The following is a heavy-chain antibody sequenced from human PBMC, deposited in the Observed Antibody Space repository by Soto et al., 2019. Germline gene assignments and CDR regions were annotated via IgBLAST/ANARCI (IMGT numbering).Heavy chain of an antibody. J-gene: IGHJ6*02. V-gene: IGHV3-53*02. Sequence: EVQLVETGGGLIQPGGSLRLSCAASGFTVSSNYMSWVRQAPGKGLEWVSVIYSGGSTYYADSVKGRFTISRDNSKNTLYLQMNSLRAEDTAVYYCARDSGPNFWSGYYTGSYYYYGMDVWGQGTTVTVSS. D-gene: IGHD3-3*01. CDR3: ARDSGPNFWSGYYTGSYYYYGMDV. CDR2: IYSGGST. CDR1: GFTVSSNY.